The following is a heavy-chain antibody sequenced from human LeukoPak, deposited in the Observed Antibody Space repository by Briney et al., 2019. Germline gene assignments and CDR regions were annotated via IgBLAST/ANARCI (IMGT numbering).Heavy chain of an antibody. CDR2: INHSGST. V-gene: IGHV4-34*01. D-gene: IGHD6-19*01. CDR1: GGSFSDYY. J-gene: IGHJ4*02. Sequence: SETLSLTCAVYGGSFSDYYWSWTRQPPGKGLEWIGEINHSGSTNYNPSLKSRVTISLDTSKNQFSLKLRSVTAADTAVHYCARESNSSGWFEGDYWGQGTLVTVSS. CDR3: ARESNSSGWFEGDY.